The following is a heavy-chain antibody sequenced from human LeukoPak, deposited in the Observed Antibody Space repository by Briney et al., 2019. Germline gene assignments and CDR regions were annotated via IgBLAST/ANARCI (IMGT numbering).Heavy chain of an antibody. CDR3: ARRLVGQTFDY. D-gene: IGHD3-10*01. CDR1: GGSVSSNNYQ. CDR2: IYYTGST. V-gene: IGHV4-61*01. Sequence: SETLSLTCIVSGGSVSSNNYQWNWIRQPPGKGLEWIGDIYYTGSTNYNPSLKSRVTISVDTSKNQFSLKLSSVAAADTAVYYCARRLVGQTFDYWGQGTLVTVSS. J-gene: IGHJ4*02.